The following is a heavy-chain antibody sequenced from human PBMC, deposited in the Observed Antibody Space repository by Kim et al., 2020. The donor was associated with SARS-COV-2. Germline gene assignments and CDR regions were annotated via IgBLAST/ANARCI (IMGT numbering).Heavy chain of an antibody. CDR1: GYTFTGYY. Sequence: ASVKVSCKASGYTFTGYYMHWVRQAPGQGLEWMGWINPNSGGTNYAQKFQGRVTMTRDTSISTAYMELSRLRSDDTAVYYCARDRIRETVLNWFDPWGQGTLVTVSS. D-gene: IGHD1-20*01. CDR2: INPNSGGT. V-gene: IGHV1-2*02. J-gene: IGHJ5*02. CDR3: ARDRIRETVLNWFDP.